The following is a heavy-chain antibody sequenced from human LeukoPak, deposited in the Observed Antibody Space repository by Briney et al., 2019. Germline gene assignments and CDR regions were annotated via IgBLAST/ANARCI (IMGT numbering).Heavy chain of an antibody. V-gene: IGHV4-31*03. D-gene: IGHD3-16*01. J-gene: IGHJ4*02. CDR2: IYYSGST. Sequence: PSQTLSLTCTVSGGSISSGGYYWSWIRQHPGKGLEWIGYIYYSGSTYYNPSLKSRVTISVDTSKNQFPLKLSSVTAADTAVYYCARRAPRGSYFGNWGQGTLVTVSS. CDR3: ARRAPRGSYFGN. CDR1: GGSISSGGYY.